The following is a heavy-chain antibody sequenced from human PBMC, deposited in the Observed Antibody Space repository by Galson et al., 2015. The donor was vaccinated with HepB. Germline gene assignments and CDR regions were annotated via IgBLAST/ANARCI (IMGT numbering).Heavy chain of an antibody. CDR3: ATDGGSGLRYLEWVVSGNYFDH. V-gene: IGHV3-30*04. CDR1: GFTFSDHA. D-gene: IGHD3-3*01. Sequence: SLRLSCAASGFTFSDHAMHWVRQAPGKGLEWVAVVSFGGNNIYYADSVKGRFTVSRGNSKSMLYLQMNSLRLEDTAIYYCATDGGSGLRYLEWVVSGNYFDHWGQGSLVTVSS. J-gene: IGHJ4*02. CDR2: VSFGGNNI.